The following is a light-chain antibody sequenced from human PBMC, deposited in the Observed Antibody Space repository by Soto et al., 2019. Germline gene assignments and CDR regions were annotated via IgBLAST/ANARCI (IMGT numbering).Light chain of an antibody. V-gene: IGLV2-8*01. J-gene: IGLJ1*01. Sequence: QSVLTQPPSASGSPGQSVTISCTGTSNDVGDYNYVSWYQQHPGKAPKLMIYEVSKRPSGVPGRFSGSKSGNTASLTVSGLQAEDEADYYCSSYAGSSTLYVFGPGTKVTVL. CDR2: EVS. CDR3: SSYAGSSTLYV. CDR1: SNDVGDYNY.